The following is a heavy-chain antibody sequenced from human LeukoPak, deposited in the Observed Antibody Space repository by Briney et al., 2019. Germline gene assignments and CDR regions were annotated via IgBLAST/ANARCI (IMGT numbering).Heavy chain of an antibody. V-gene: IGHV1-69*05. D-gene: IGHD5-18*01. CDR2: IIPIFGTA. CDR3: ARDQGELWPRHYYMDV. Sequence: GASVKVSCKASGGTFSSYAISWVRQAPGQGLEWMGGIIPIFGTANYAQKFQGRVTITTDESTSTAYMELSSLRSEDTAVYYCARDQGELWPRHYYMDVWGKGTTVTVSS. CDR1: GGTFSSYA. J-gene: IGHJ6*03.